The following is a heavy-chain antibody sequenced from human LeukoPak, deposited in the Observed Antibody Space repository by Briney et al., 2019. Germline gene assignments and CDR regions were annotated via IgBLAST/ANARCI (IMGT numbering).Heavy chain of an antibody. CDR2: ISYDGSNQ. J-gene: IGHJ4*02. D-gene: IGHD5-12*01. Sequence: GGSLRLSCAASGFTFRTYGIHWVRQALGKGMEWVAVISYDGSNQYYADSVKGRFTISRDNSKNTVYLQMNSLRAEDTAVYYCAKDSRSGYSGYNDYWGQGTLVTVSS. V-gene: IGHV3-30*18. CDR1: GFTFRTYG. CDR3: AKDSRSGYSGYNDY.